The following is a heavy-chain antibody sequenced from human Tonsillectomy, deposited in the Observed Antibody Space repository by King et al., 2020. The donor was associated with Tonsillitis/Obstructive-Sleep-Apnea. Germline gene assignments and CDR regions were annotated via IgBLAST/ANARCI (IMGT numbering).Heavy chain of an antibody. Sequence: VQLQQWGAGLLKPSETLSLTCAVYGGSFSGYYWSWIRQPPGKGLEWIGEINHSGSTNYNPSLMSRVTISVDTSKNQFSLKLSSVTAADTAVYYCARLPSSAEYYYYYYGMDVWGQGTTVTVSS. CDR1: GGSFSGYY. CDR2: INHSGST. CDR3: ARLPSSAEYYYYYYGMDV. V-gene: IGHV4-34*01. J-gene: IGHJ6*02. D-gene: IGHD3-22*01.